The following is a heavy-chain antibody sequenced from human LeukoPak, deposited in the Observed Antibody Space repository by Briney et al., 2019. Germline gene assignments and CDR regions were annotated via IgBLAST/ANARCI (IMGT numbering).Heavy chain of an antibody. CDR3: ARDPAIFGVVISAPRPYYYYGMDV. V-gene: IGHV1-18*01. D-gene: IGHD3-3*01. Sequence: GASVKVYCKASGYTFTSYGISWVRQAPGQGRERMGWNSAYNGNTNYARKLQARVTMTTDTSTSTAYMELRSLISDDTAVYYCARDPAIFGVVISAPRPYYYYGMDVWGHGTTVTVSS. CDR1: GYTFTSYG. CDR2: NSAYNGNT. J-gene: IGHJ6*02.